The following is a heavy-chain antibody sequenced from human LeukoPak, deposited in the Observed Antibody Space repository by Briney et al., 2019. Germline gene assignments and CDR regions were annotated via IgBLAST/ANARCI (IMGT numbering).Heavy chain of an antibody. Sequence: GGSLRLSCAASGFTFSSYGMNWVRQAPGKGLEWVSSISTSSSYIYYADSMKGRLTISRDNAKNTVYLQVNSLRAEDTAVYYCARVPAAAPGQGIDYWGQGTLVTVSS. CDR2: ISTSSSYI. D-gene: IGHD6-13*01. J-gene: IGHJ4*02. CDR1: GFTFSSYG. V-gene: IGHV3-21*01. CDR3: ARVPAAAPGQGIDY.